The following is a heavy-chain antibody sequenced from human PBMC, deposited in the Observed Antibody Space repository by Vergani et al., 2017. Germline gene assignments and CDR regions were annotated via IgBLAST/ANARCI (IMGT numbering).Heavy chain of an antibody. Sequence: QVQLVQSGAEVKKPGSSVKVSCKASGGTFSSYAISWVRQAPGQGLEWMGGIIPVLGKTKYAQDFQGRLTITADTSTNSAYMELTSLRSQDTAVYYCARGPRGYGGDREDYYCVMVVWG. CDR1: GGTFSSYA. V-gene: IGHV1-69*06. D-gene: IGHD6-19*01. CDR3: ARGPRGYGGDREDYYCVMVV. J-gene: IGHJ6*01. CDR2: IIPVLGKT.